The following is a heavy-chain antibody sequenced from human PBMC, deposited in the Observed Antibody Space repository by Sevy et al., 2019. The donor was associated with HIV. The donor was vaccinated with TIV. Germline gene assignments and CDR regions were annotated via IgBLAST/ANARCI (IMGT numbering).Heavy chain of an antibody. Sequence: SETLSLTCTVSGGSISNFYWSWIRQPPGKGLEGIGNIYYSASTNYNPSLKSRVTISVDTSKNQLSLRLKSVTAADTAVYYCAREPPYYDILSGYSYGMDVWGQGTTVTVSS. J-gene: IGHJ6*02. V-gene: IGHV4-59*01. CDR3: AREPPYYDILSGYSYGMDV. CDR1: GGSISNFY. CDR2: IYYSAST. D-gene: IGHD3-9*01.